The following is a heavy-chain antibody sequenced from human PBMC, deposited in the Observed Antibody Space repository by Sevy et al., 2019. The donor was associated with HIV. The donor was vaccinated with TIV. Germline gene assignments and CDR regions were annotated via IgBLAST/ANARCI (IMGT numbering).Heavy chain of an antibody. Sequence: GESLKISCKGSGYSFTNYWIGWVRQMPGKGLEWMGIIYPVDSDTRYSPSFQGQVTISADKSTSTAYLQWSSLKASDTAMYYCARPYGDYADYYFDYWGQGTLVTVSS. J-gene: IGHJ4*02. CDR2: IYPVDSDT. CDR3: ARPYGDYADYYFDY. D-gene: IGHD4-17*01. CDR1: GYSFTNYW. V-gene: IGHV5-51*01.